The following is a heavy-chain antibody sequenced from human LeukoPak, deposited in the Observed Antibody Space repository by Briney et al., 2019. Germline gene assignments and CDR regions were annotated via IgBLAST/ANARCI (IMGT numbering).Heavy chain of an antibody. Sequence: SETLSLTCTVSGGSIISGGYYWSWIRQHRGKGLGWIGYIYYSVSTYYNPSRKSRVTISVYTSKTQFSLKLSSVTAADTAVYYCARVLSSVVVPAAILSPQGYYYYYMDVWGKGPTVTVSS. CDR2: IYYSVST. CDR1: GGSIISGGYY. CDR3: ARVLSSVVVPAAILSPQGYYYYYMDV. J-gene: IGHJ6*03. V-gene: IGHV4-31*03. D-gene: IGHD2-2*02.